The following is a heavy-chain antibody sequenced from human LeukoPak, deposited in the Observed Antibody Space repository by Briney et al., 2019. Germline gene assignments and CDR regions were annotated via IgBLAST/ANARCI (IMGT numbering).Heavy chain of an antibody. D-gene: IGHD6-25*01. CDR1: GFTSSRHW. CDR2: IKEDASEE. V-gene: IGHV3-7*01. CDR3: AIAAGWELGY. J-gene: IGHJ4*02. Sequence: GGSLRLSCAVSGFTSSRHWMSWVRQTPEKGREWVANIKEDASEENYVDSVKGRFTISRDSAKNSLYLQMNSLRAEDTAVYYCAIAAGWELGYWGQGTLVTVSS.